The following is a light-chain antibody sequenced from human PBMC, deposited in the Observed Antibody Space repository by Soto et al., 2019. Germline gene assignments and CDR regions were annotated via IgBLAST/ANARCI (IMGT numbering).Light chain of an antibody. J-gene: IGKJ1*01. Sequence: DIVLTQSPGTLSLSPGERATLSCRASQSVSSNYLAWYQQQPGQAPRLLIYGVSSRATGIPDRFSGSASGTDFTLTISRLEPEDFAVYYCQQYGSSPWTFSQGTKVEIK. CDR3: QQYGSSPWT. CDR1: QSVSSNY. CDR2: GVS. V-gene: IGKV3-20*01.